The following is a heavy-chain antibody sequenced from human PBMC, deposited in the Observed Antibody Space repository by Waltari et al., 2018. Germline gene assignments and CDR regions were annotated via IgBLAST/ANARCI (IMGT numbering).Heavy chain of an antibody. J-gene: IGHJ4*02. CDR3: ARGGGSFDY. V-gene: IGHV3-7*01. Sequence: EVQLVESGGGLVQPGGSLRLSCAASGFTFSSYSMNWVRQAPGKGLEWVANIKQDGSEKYYVDSVKGRFTISRDNAKNSLYLQMNSLRAEETAVYYCARGGGSFDYWGQGTLVTVSS. D-gene: IGHD1-26*01. CDR2: IKQDGSEK. CDR1: GFTFSSYS.